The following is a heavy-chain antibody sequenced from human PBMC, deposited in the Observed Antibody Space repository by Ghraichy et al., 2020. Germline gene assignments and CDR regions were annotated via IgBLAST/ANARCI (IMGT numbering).Heavy chain of an antibody. V-gene: IGHV3-33*01. CDR3: ARVRIPRPNPSVHYYYGMDV. D-gene: IGHD6-6*01. CDR1: GFTFSSYG. Sequence: GGSLRLSCAASGFTFSSYGMHWVRQAPGKGLEWVAVIWYDGSNKYYADSVKGRFTISRDNSKNTLYLQMNSLRAEDTAVYYCARVRIPRPNPSVHYYYGMDVWGQGTTVTVSS. J-gene: IGHJ6*02. CDR2: IWYDGSNK.